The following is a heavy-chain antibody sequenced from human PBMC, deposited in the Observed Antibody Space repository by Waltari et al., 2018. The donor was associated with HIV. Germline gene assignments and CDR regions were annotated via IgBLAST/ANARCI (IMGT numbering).Heavy chain of an antibody. V-gene: IGHV1-69*02. D-gene: IGHD1-26*01. CDR2: IIPILGIA. Sequence: QVQLVQSGAEVKKPGSSVKVSCKASGGTFSSYTISWVRQAPGQGLEWMGRIIPILGIANYAQKFQGRVTITADKSTSTAYMELSSLRSEDTAVYYCARSKGAVVPVHPHTYYGMDVWGQGTTVTVSS. CDR3: ARSKGAVVPVHPHTYYGMDV. CDR1: GGTFSSYT. J-gene: IGHJ6*02.